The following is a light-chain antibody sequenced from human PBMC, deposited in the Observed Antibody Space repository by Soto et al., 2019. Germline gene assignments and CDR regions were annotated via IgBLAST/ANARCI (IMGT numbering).Light chain of an antibody. J-gene: IGKJ1*01. V-gene: IGKV3-11*01. Sequence: EIVLTQSPATLSLSPGERATLSCRASQSVRRYLVWYQQKHGQAPRILIYEASNRATGFPARFSGSESGTDGTLTINSLATEDGAIYYCHQRQSWTRTFCQGTKVDIK. CDR2: EAS. CDR1: QSVRRY. CDR3: HQRQSWTRT.